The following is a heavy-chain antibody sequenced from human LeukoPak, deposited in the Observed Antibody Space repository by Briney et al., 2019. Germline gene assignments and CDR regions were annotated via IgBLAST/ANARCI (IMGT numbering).Heavy chain of an antibody. CDR2: ISGSGGST. J-gene: IGHJ4*02. D-gene: IGHD1-26*01. V-gene: IGHV3-23*01. Sequence: GGXXXLSCXXSXVXFSSYAMXWVRQAPGKGLEWVSAISGSGGSTYYADSVKGGFTISRDNSNNTLYLQMNSLRAEDTAVYYCAMGLGRGPFDYWGQGTLVTVSS. CDR1: XVXFSSYA. CDR3: AMGLGRGPFDY.